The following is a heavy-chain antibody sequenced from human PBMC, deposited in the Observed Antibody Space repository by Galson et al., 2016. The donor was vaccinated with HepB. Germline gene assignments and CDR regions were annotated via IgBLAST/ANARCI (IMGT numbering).Heavy chain of an antibody. D-gene: IGHD3-22*01. Sequence: SLRLSCAASGLRLGDYAMSWVRQAPGKGLEWVGFFRSKAYGGTPEYAASVTGRFSISRDDSKSIAYLHTNSLRTEDTAVYYCTAFTYYFDRDGYYSSGAIDYWGQGTLVTVSS. V-gene: IGHV3-49*04. CDR3: TAFTYYFDRDGYYSSGAIDY. J-gene: IGHJ4*02. CDR2: FRSKAYGGTP. CDR1: GLRLGDYA.